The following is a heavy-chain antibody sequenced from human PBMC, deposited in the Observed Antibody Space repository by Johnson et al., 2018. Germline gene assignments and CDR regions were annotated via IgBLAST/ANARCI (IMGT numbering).Heavy chain of an antibody. Sequence: VQLVQSGGGLVQPGRSLRLSCAASGFTFDDYAMHWVRQAPGKGLAWVPGISWNGGSMGYADPVKGLFTIARDNAKNYLYLQMNSLRAEDTAFYYCAKDYGSGWNYSYYMDVWGKGTTVTVPS. V-gene: IGHV3-9*01. J-gene: IGHJ6*03. D-gene: IGHD3-10*01. CDR1: GFTFDDYA. CDR3: AKDYGSGWNYSYYMDV. CDR2: ISWNGGSM.